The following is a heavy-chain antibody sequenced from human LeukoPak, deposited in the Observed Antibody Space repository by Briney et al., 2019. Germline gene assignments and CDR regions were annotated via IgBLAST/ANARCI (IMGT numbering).Heavy chain of an antibody. D-gene: IGHD3-10*01. Sequence: GGSLRLSCAASGFTFSSYSMNWVRQAPGKGLEWVSSISSSSSYIYYADSVKGRFTISRDNAKNSLYLQMNSLRAEDTAVYYCARDGLLWFGERNNPYFDYWGQGTLVTVSS. CDR2: ISSSSSYI. CDR3: ARDGLLWFGERNNPYFDY. CDR1: GFTFSSYS. J-gene: IGHJ4*02. V-gene: IGHV3-21*01.